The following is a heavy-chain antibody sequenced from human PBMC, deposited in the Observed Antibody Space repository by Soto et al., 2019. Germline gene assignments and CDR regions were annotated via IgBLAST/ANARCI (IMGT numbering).Heavy chain of an antibody. V-gene: IGHV4-30-2*01. J-gene: IGHJ5*02. D-gene: IGHD2-8*01. CDR2: IYNSCNT. CDR3: ARGSDGVWNWFDP. Sequence: TLSLTCSVSGASISSGFYSWSWIRQPPGQGLEWIGYIYNSCNTYYNPSLMSRVTISVDRSQNHFSLKLTSVTAADTAVYYCARGSDGVWNWFDPWGQGTQVTVYS. CDR1: GASISSGFYS.